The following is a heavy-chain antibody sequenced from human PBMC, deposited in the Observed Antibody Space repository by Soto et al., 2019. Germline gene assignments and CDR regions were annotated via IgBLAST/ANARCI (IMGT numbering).Heavy chain of an antibody. CDR2: ISPYKGNT. V-gene: IGHV1-18*01. J-gene: IGHJ4*02. Sequence: QVQLVQSGAEVKKPGASVEVSCKASGYTFSSIGISWVRQAPGQGLESMGWISPYKGNTYYAQRLQGRVTMTTDTSTSTAYMELRSLRSDDTAVYYCARDLDGSGNYYTDYWGQGTLVTVSS. D-gene: IGHD3-10*01. CDR1: GYTFSSIG. CDR3: ARDLDGSGNYYTDY.